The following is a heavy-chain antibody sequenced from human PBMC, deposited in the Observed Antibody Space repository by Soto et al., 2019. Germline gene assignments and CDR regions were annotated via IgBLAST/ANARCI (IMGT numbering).Heavy chain of an antibody. CDR2: IWYDGSNK. CDR3: AKDVGDRSGPLDY. J-gene: IGHJ4*02. Sequence: LXXSCAACGFTCRSYGIHWVGQAPAKGLEWVAVIWYDGSNKYYADSVTGRFTISRDNSKNTLYLQMNSLTAEDTAVYYCAKDVGDRSGPLDYWGQGTLVTVSS. D-gene: IGHD3-22*01. V-gene: IGHV3-33*06. CDR1: GFTCRSYG.